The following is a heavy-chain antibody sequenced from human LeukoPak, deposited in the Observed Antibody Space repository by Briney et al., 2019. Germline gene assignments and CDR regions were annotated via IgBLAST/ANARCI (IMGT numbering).Heavy chain of an antibody. V-gene: IGHV3-23*01. Sequence: GGSLRLSCAASGFTFSTYGMTWVRQAPGKGLEWVSGISGGGDRTYYADSVKGRFTISRDNSINTLYLQMNSLRAEDTAVYYCARPLMYYYGSETYFWFDPWGQGTLVTVSS. J-gene: IGHJ5*02. CDR1: GFTFSTYG. CDR3: ARPLMYYYGSETYFWFDP. D-gene: IGHD3-10*01. CDR2: ISGGGDRT.